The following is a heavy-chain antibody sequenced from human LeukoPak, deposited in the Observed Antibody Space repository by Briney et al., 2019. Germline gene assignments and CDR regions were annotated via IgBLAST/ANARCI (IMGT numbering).Heavy chain of an antibody. D-gene: IGHD5-24*01. CDR1: GGSISRHY. J-gene: IGHJ4*02. CDR3: ARGAGWLPLV. V-gene: IGHV4-59*11. CDR2: IYYSGST. Sequence: PSETLSLTCTVSGGSISRHYWSWIRQPPGKGLEWIGYIYYSGSTNYNPSLKSRVTISVDTSKSQFSLKLSSVTAADTAVYYCARGAGWLPLVWGQGTLVTVSS.